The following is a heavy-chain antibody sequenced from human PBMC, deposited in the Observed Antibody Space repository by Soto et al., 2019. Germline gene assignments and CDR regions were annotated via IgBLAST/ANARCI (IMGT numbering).Heavy chain of an antibody. CDR2: IYYSGST. CDR3: ARGPVEGDYVDD. Sequence: SETLSLTCTVSGGSISSGGYYWSWIRQHPGKGLEWIGYIYYSGSTYYNPSLKSRVTISVDTSKNQFSLKLSSVTAADTAVYYCARGPVEGDYVDDXGQGTLVTVSS. J-gene: IGHJ4*02. V-gene: IGHV4-31*03. CDR1: GGSISSGGYY.